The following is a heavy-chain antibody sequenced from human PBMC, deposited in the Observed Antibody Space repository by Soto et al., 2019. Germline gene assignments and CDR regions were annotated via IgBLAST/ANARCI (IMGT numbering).Heavy chain of an antibody. Sequence: SETLSLTCTVSGGSISSGDYYWSWIRQPPGKGLEWIGYIYYSGSTYYNPSLRSRIFISVDTSKNQFSLRLSSVTAADTAVYYCARLPRYYYDSSGYFAFDIWGQGTMVTVSS. CDR3: ARLPRYYYDSSGYFAFDI. V-gene: IGHV4-30-4*01. CDR2: IYYSGST. CDR1: GGSISSGDYY. J-gene: IGHJ3*02. D-gene: IGHD3-22*01.